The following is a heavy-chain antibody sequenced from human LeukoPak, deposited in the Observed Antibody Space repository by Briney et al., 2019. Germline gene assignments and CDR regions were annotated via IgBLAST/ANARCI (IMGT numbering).Heavy chain of an antibody. J-gene: IGHJ3*02. V-gene: IGHV4-59*01. Sequence: SETLSLTCSVSGGSISSYYWSWIRQPPGKGLEWIGYLYYSGSANSNPSLKSRVTMSVDTSKNQFSLKLRSVTAADTAVYYCARGGSGISNAFDIWGQGTMVTVSS. D-gene: IGHD3-10*01. CDR1: GGSISSYY. CDR2: LYYSGSA. CDR3: ARGGSGISNAFDI.